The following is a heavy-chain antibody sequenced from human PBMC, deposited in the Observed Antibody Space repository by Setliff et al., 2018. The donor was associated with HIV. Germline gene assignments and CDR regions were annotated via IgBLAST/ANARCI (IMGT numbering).Heavy chain of an antibody. V-gene: IGHV1-46*01. CDR2: INPNGGIT. J-gene: IGHJ4*02. Sequence: ASVKVSCKASGYTFTTYYIHWVRQAPGQGLEWMGIINPNGGITSYAQKFQGRVTMTRDTSTSTVNLDLSGLRSDDTAVYYCARDQGTIAAAGSDYWGQGTLVTVSS. D-gene: IGHD6-13*01. CDR1: GYTFTTYY. CDR3: ARDQGTIAAAGSDY.